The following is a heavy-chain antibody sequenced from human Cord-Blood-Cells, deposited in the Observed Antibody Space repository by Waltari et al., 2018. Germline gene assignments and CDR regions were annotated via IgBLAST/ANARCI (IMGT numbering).Heavy chain of an antibody. D-gene: IGHD6-13*01. Sequence: QVQLVESGGGVVQPGRSLRLSCAASGFTFSSSGMHWVRQAPGKGLEWVAFISYDGSNKYYADSVKGRFTISRDNSKNTLYLQMNSLRAEDTAVYYCAKDGVIAAAGAFDIWGQGTMVTVSS. CDR2: ISYDGSNK. CDR3: AKDGVIAAAGAFDI. V-gene: IGHV3-30*18. J-gene: IGHJ3*02. CDR1: GFTFSSSG.